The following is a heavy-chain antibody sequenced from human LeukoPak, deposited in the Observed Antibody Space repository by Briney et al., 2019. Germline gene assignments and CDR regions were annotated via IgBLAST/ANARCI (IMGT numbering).Heavy chain of an antibody. D-gene: IGHD3-3*01. CDR3: AGTTYYDFWSGYTRGAFDI. J-gene: IGHJ3*02. CDR2: ISSSGSTI. V-gene: IGHV3-48*03. CDR1: GFTFSSYE. Sequence: PGGSLRLSCAASGFTFSSYEMNWVRQAPGKGLEWVSYISSSGSTIYYADSVKGRFTISRDNAKNSLYLQMNSLRAEDTAVYYCAGTTYYDFWSGYTRGAFDIWGQGTVVTVSS.